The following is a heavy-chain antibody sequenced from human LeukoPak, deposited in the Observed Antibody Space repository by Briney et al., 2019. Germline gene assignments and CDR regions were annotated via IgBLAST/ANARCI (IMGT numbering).Heavy chain of an antibody. J-gene: IGHJ3*02. CDR1: GYTFTSYD. CDR2: MNPNSGNT. V-gene: IGHV1-8*03. D-gene: IGHD2-21*01. Sequence: ASVKVSCKASGYTFTSYDINWVRQATGQGLEWMGWMNPNSGNTGYAQKFQGRVTITRNTSISTAYMELCSLRSEDTAVYYCARDAYCGGDCYDAFDIWGQGTTVTVSS. CDR3: ARDAYCGGDCYDAFDI.